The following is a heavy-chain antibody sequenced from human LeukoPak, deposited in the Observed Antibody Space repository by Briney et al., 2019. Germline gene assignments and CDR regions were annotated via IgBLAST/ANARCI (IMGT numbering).Heavy chain of an antibody. V-gene: IGHV4-39*01. CDR1: GGSINSRSYY. CDR3: ASRATTVTTGYYYYYMDV. CDR2: VNYGGTT. D-gene: IGHD4-17*01. J-gene: IGHJ6*03. Sequence: SETLSLTCTVSGGSINSRSYYWGWIRQPPGKGLEWIGSVNYGGTTYYNPSLKSRVTISEDTSKDQFSLKLSSVTAADTAVYDCASRATTVTTGYYYYYMDVWGKGTTVTVSS.